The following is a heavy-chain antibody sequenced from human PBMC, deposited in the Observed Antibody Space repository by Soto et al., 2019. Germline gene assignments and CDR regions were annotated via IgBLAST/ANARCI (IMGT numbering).Heavy chain of an antibody. V-gene: IGHV5-51*01. D-gene: IGHD2-2*01. J-gene: IGHJ6*02. Sequence: PGESLKISCKGSGYSFTSYWIGWVRQMPGKGLEWMGIIYPGDSDTRYSPSFQGQVTISADKSISTAYLQWSSLKASDTAMYYCARYLGYCSSTSCYVSKQGYYYYGMDVWGQGTTVTVSS. CDR1: GYSFTSYW. CDR2: IYPGDSDT. CDR3: ARYLGYCSSTSCYVSKQGYYYYGMDV.